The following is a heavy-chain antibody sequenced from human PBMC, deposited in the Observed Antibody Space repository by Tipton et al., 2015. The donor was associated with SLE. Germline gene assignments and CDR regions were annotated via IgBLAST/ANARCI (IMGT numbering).Heavy chain of an antibody. CDR1: GFTFSDYY. V-gene: IGHV3-11*04. J-gene: IGHJ1*01. D-gene: IGHD4-17*01. CDR2: ISSSGSTI. CDR3: ARAVYYGDYSRYFQH. Sequence: SLRLSCAASGFTFSDYYMSWIRQAPGKGLEWVSYISSSGSTIYYADSVKGRFTISRDNAKNSLYLQMNSLRAEDTAVYYCARAVYYGDYSRYFQHWGQGTLVTVSS.